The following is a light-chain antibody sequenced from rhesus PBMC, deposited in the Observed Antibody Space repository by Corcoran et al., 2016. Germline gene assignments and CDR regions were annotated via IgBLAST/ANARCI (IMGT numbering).Light chain of an antibody. J-gene: IGKJ1*01. V-gene: IGKV3-40*03. CDR2: SAY. Sequence: EIVMTQSPATLSLSPGETATLSCRASESVGSYLAWYQQKPGQAPKLLVHSAYFRATGIPDRFSGSGYRTEFTLTIRSLEPEDGGVYHCQQYNDLHWTFGQGTKVEIK. CDR1: ESVGSY. CDR3: QQYNDLHWT.